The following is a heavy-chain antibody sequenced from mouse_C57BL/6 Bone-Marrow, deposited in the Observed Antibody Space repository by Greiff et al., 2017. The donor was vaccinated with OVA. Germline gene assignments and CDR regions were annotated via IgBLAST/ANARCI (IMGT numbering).Heavy chain of an antibody. J-gene: IGHJ1*03. V-gene: IGHV5-2*03. CDR1: EYEFPSHD. CDR2: INSDGGST. Sequence: EVMLVESGGGLVQPGESLKLSCESNEYEFPSHDMSWVRKTPEKRLELVAAINSDGGSTYYPDTMERRFIISRDNTKKTLYLQMSSLRSEDTALYYCARHGSYYYGSSYWYFDVWGTGTTVTVSS. CDR3: ARHGSYYYGSSYWYFDV. D-gene: IGHD1-1*01.